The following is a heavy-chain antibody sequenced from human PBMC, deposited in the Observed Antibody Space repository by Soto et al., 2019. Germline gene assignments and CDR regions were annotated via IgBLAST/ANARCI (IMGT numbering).Heavy chain of an antibody. Sequence: ASVKVSCKASGYTFTGYYMHWVRQAPGQGLEWMGWINPNSGGTNYAQKFQGRVTMTRDTSISTAYMELSRLRSDDTAVYYCARVGSTSWGEFDYWGQGTLVTVPS. D-gene: IGHD2-2*01. J-gene: IGHJ4*02. CDR3: ARVGSTSWGEFDY. CDR1: GYTFTGYY. CDR2: INPNSGGT. V-gene: IGHV1-2*02.